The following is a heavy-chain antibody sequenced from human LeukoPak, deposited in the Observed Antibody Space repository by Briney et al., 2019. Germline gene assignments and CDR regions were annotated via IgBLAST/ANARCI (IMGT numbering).Heavy chain of an antibody. CDR3: AADLVDCTNGVCYSFDY. CDR1: GFTFTSSA. J-gene: IGHJ4*02. Sequence: AASVKVSCKASGFTFTSSAMQWVRQARGQRLEWIGWIAVGSGNTNYAQKFQERVTITRDMSTSTAYMELSSLRSEDTAVYYCAADLVDCTNGVCYSFDYWGQGTLVTVSS. D-gene: IGHD2-8*01. V-gene: IGHV1-58*02. CDR2: IAVGSGNT.